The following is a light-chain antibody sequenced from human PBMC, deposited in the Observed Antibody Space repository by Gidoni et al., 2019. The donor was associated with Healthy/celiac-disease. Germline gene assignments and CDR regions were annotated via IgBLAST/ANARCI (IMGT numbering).Light chain of an antibody. CDR3: QQYGSYFA. V-gene: IGKV1-5*01. J-gene: IGKJ2*01. CDR2: YAS. CDR1: QSIDSW. Sequence: DIQMTQSPSTLSASVGDRVTITCRASQSIDSWLAWYQQKPGKAPKLLIYYASSLESGVPSRFSGSGSGTKFTLTISSLQPDDFATYYCQQYGSYFAFGQGTKLEIK.